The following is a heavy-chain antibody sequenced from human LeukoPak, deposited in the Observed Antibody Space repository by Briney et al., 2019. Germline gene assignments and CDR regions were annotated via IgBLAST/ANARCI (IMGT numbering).Heavy chain of an antibody. CDR2: IWYDGSSK. V-gene: IGHV3-33*01. Sequence: GGSLRLSCAASGFSFSAYGVHWVRQAPGKGLEWVAVIWYDGSSKDYADSVKGRFTISRDNAKNSLYLQMNAQRDEDTAIYYCARDHDWAFDLWGQGTLVTVSS. CDR1: GFSFSAYG. J-gene: IGHJ4*02. D-gene: IGHD3-9*01. CDR3: ARDHDWAFDL.